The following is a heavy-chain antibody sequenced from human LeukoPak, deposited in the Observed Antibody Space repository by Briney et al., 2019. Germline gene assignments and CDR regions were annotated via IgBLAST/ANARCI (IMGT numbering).Heavy chain of an antibody. CDR2: IIPIFGTA. CDR1: GGTFSSYA. CDR3: ARGEDCSSTSCYTPPSRNWFDP. J-gene: IGHJ5*02. V-gene: IGHV1-69*13. D-gene: IGHD2-2*02. Sequence: SVKVSCKASGGTFSSYAISWVRQAPGRRLEWMGGIIPIFGTANYAQKFQGRVTITADESTSTAYMELSSLRSEDTAVYYCARGEDCSSTSCYTPPSRNWFDPWGQGTLVTVSS.